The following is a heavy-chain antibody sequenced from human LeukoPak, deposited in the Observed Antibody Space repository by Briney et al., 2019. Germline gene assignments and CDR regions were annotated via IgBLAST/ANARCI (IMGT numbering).Heavy chain of an antibody. D-gene: IGHD1-14*01. CDR3: ASITPGY. J-gene: IGHJ4*02. CDR1: GFTFNKYW. Sequence: GGSLRLSCVASGFTFNKYWMHWVRQAAGKGLVWVLRINPDGSSTDYADSVKGRFTISRDNAKNTLYLQMNTLRAEDTALYFCASITPGYWGQGNLVTVSS. V-gene: IGHV3-74*01. CDR2: INPDGSST.